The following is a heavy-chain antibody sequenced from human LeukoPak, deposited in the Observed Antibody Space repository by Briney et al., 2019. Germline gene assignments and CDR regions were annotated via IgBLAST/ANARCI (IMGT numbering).Heavy chain of an antibody. Sequence: GESLKVSCKGSGYSFTSYWIGWVRQMPGKGLEWMGIIYPGDSDTRYSPSFQGQVTISADKSISTAYLQWCSLKASDTAMYYCARSCRDGYRDFDYWGQGTLVTVSS. J-gene: IGHJ4*02. V-gene: IGHV5-51*01. CDR2: IYPGDSDT. CDR3: ARSCRDGYRDFDY. D-gene: IGHD5-24*01. CDR1: GYSFTSYW.